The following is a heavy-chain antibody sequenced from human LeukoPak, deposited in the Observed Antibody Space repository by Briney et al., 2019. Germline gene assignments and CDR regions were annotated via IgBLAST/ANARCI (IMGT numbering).Heavy chain of an antibody. CDR1: GGSLNSYY. CDR3: ARVWFGDPSGAFDI. V-gene: IGHV4-59*08. D-gene: IGHD3-10*01. Sequence: SETLSLTCTVSGGSLNSYYWSWIRQPPGKGLEWLGYIYYSGSTNYNPSLKSRVTISLDTSKNQFSLKLSSVTAADTAVYYCARVWFGDPSGAFDIWGQGTMVTVSS. CDR2: IYYSGST. J-gene: IGHJ3*02.